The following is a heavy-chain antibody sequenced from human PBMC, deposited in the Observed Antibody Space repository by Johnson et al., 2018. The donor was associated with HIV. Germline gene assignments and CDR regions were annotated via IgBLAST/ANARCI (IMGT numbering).Heavy chain of an antibody. Sequence: QVQLVESGGGVVQPGRSLRLSCAASGFTFSSYGMHWVRQAPGKGLEWVAVISYDGSNKYYADSVKGRFTISRDNSKNTLYLQMNSLRAEDTAVYYCASSSPRDAFDIWGQGTMVTVSS. V-gene: IGHV3-30*03. CDR1: GFTFSSYG. J-gene: IGHJ3*02. CDR3: ASSSPRDAFDI. CDR2: ISYDGSNK.